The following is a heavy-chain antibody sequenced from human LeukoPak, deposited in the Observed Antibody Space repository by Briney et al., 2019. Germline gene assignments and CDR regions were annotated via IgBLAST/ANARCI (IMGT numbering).Heavy chain of an antibody. D-gene: IGHD3-16*01. V-gene: IGHV4-39*01. Sequence: SETLSLTCTVSGGSISSSSYYWGWIRQPPGKGLEWIGSIYYSGSTYYNPSLKSRVTISVDTSKNQFSLKLSSVTAADTAVYYCASLRLSYYYYGMDVWGQGTTVTVSS. J-gene: IGHJ6*02. CDR2: IYYSGST. CDR1: GGSISSSSYY. CDR3: ASLRLSYYYYGMDV.